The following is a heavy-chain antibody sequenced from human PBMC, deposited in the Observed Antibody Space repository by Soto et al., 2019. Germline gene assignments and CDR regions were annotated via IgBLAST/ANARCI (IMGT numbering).Heavy chain of an antibody. CDR3: ARDTHRQLGYYFDY. J-gene: IGHJ4*02. CDR2: IYYSGST. V-gene: IGHV4-30-4*02. D-gene: IGHD6-13*01. CDR1: GGSISSGDYY. Sequence: SETLSLTCTVSGGSISSGDYYWSWIRQPPGKGLEWIGYIYYSGSTYYNPSLKSRVTISVDTSKNQFSLKLSSVTAADTAVYYCARDTHRQLGYYFDYWGQGTLVTVSS.